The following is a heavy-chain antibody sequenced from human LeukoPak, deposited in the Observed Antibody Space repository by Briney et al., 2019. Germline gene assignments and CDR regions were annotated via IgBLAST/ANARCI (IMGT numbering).Heavy chain of an antibody. CDR1: GFTFSAYA. CDR3: VKGGAFGSGSYFDY. V-gene: IGHV3-23*01. CDR2: IGGSGYSI. Sequence: GGSLRLSYAASGFTFSAYAMSWVRQAPGKGLEWVSSIGGSGYSIYYGDSVKGRFTTSRDYSKNALYLQMNILRAEDTAIYYCVKGGAFGSGSYFDYWGQGTLVIVSS. D-gene: IGHD3-10*01. J-gene: IGHJ4*02.